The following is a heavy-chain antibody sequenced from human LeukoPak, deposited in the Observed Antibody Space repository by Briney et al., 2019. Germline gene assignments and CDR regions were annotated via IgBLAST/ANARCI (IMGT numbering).Heavy chain of an antibody. J-gene: IGHJ5*02. Sequence: PSETLSLTCTVSGDSISSYYWSWIRQPPGKGLEWIGYISASGSTKHNPSLGSRISISLDTPKSQVSLNLRSATAADTAVYFRVGGWFDPWGQGILVTVSS. CDR2: ISASGST. CDR3: VGGWFDP. CDR1: GDSISSYY. D-gene: IGHD3-10*01. V-gene: IGHV4-4*09.